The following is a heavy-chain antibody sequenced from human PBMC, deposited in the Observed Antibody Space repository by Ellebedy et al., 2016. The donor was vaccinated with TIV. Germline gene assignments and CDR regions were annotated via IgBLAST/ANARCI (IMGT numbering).Heavy chain of an antibody. CDR1: GGSISSYY. Sequence: SETLSLXXTVSGGSISSYYWSWIRQPPGKGLEWIGYIYYSGSTNYNPSLKSRVTISVDTSKNQFSLKLSSVTAADTAVYYCARVEMATISAFDIWGQGTMVTVSS. V-gene: IGHV4-59*01. J-gene: IGHJ3*02. CDR3: ARVEMATISAFDI. D-gene: IGHD5-24*01. CDR2: IYYSGST.